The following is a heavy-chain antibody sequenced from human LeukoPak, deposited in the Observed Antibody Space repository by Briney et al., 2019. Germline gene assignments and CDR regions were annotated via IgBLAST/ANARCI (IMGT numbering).Heavy chain of an antibody. Sequence: SETLSLTCTVSGGSISSYYWSWVRQPPGKGLEWIVYIYYSGSTNYNPSLKSRVTISVDTSKKQFSLKLSSVTAADTAVYYCARHGWFGELLYGWFDPWGQGTLVTVSS. D-gene: IGHD3-10*01. V-gene: IGHV4-59*08. J-gene: IGHJ5*02. CDR3: ARHGWFGELLYGWFDP. CDR2: IYYSGST. CDR1: GGSISSYY.